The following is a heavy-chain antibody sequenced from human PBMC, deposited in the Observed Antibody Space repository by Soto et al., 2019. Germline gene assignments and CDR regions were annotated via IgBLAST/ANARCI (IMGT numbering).Heavy chain of an antibody. CDR3: TIDSDLLLPQMDY. V-gene: IGHV3-15*07. CDR2: IKSKADGETT. D-gene: IGHD5-18*01. CDR1: GFTFSNAW. J-gene: IGHJ4*02. Sequence: GGSLRLSCAASGFTFSNAWMNWVRQAPGKGLEWVGRIKSKADGETTDYAAPVKGRFTISRDDSKNTLSLHMNSLKIEDTAVYYCTIDSDLLLPQMDYWGVGA.